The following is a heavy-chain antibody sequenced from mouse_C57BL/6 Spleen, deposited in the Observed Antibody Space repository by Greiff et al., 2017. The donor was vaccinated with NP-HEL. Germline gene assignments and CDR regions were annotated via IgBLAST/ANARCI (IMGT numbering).Heavy chain of an antibody. CDR2: IRSKSNNYAT. D-gene: IGHD2-1*01. CDR3: VRHEVYYGTSWFAY. Sequence: EVKLMESGGGLVQPKGSLKLSCAASGFSFNTYAMNWVRQAPGKGLEWVARIRSKSNNYATYYADSVKDRFTISRDESESMLYLQMNNLKTEDTAMYYCVRHEVYYGTSWFAYWGQGTLVTVSA. J-gene: IGHJ3*01. CDR1: GFSFNTYA. V-gene: IGHV10-1*01.